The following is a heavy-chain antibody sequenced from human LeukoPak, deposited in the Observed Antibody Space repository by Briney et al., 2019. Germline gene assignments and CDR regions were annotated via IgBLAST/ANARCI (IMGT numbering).Heavy chain of an antibody. CDR2: IYYSRST. CDR3: ARGGTAVIAPYAFDI. J-gene: IGHJ3*02. V-gene: IGHV4-59*01. Sequence: SETPSLTCTVSGGSICSYYWSCIREPPGKGLEWIGYIYYSRSTNCNPSVQSRVARSVDPSKKQFSLKLSSLTAADTAVYYCARGGTAVIAPYAFDIWGQGTMVTVSA. D-gene: IGHD4-23*01. CDR1: GGSICSYY.